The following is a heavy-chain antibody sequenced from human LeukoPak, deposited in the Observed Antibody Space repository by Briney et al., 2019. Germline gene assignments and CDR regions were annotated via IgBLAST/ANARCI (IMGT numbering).Heavy chain of an antibody. CDR2: IGFGDDSA. V-gene: IGHV3-23*01. J-gene: IGHJ5*02. D-gene: IGHD3-9*01. CDR1: GFTFNNYA. Sequence: GGSLRLSCAAPGFTFNNYAMSWVRQAPGKGLEWVSTIGFGDDSAYYADSVKGRFTISRDNSKNTLYLQMNYLRAEDTAVYYCAKDPTSVGGRHDWLLDSWGQGTLVTVSS. CDR3: AKDPTSVGGRHDWLLDS.